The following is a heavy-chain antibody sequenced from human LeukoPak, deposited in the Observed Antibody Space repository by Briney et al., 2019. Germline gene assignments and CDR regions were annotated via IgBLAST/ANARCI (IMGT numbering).Heavy chain of an antibody. Sequence: PSETLSLTCAVYGGSFSGYYWRGIRQPPGKGLEWMGEINHSGSTKYNPSLKSRVTISVETTKNRISLMLNSVTAAERTVLYFARGHFYSSGWRGDLDYWGQGTLVTVSS. CDR2: INHSGST. CDR1: GGSFSGYY. V-gene: IGHV4-34*01. CDR3: ARGHFYSSGWRGDLDY. J-gene: IGHJ4*02. D-gene: IGHD6-19*01.